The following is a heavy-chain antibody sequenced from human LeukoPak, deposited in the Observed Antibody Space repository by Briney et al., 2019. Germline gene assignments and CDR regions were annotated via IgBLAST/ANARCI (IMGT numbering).Heavy chain of an antibody. Sequence: SETLSLTCTVSGGSISSYYWSWIRQPPGKGLEWIGYIYYSGSTNYNPSLKSRVTISVDTSKNQFSLKLSSVTAADTAVYYCARTALLDYYDSSAWWFDPWGQGTLVTVSS. V-gene: IGHV4-59*08. J-gene: IGHJ5*02. D-gene: IGHD3-22*01. CDR2: IYYSGST. CDR1: GGSISSYY. CDR3: ARTALLDYYDSSAWWFDP.